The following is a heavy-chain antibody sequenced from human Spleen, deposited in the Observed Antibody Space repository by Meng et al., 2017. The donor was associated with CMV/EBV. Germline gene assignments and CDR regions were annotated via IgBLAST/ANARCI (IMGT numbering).Heavy chain of an antibody. V-gene: IGHV1-2*02. Sequence: ASVKVSCKASGYTFTVHYFHWVRQAPGQGLEWMGWIHPHRGDTNYAQQFQGRVTLTRDTSINTGYMELSSLRSDDTAVYYCARGDVVDVVVVPRGFDPWGQGTLVTVSS. J-gene: IGHJ5*02. CDR2: IHPHRGDT. D-gene: IGHD2-15*01. CDR3: ARGDVVDVVVVPRGFDP. CDR1: GYTFTVHY.